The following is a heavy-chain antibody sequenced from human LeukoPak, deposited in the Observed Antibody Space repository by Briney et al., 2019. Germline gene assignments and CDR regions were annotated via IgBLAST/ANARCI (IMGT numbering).Heavy chain of an antibody. CDR3: ARDLGDYYDSSGYDY. Sequence: GASVKVSCKASGGTFSSYAISWVRQAPGQGLEWMGGIIPIFGTANYAQKFQGRVTITADKSTSTAYMELSSLRSEDTAVYYCARDLGDYYDSSGYDYWGQGTLVTVSS. J-gene: IGHJ4*02. D-gene: IGHD3-22*01. CDR1: GGTFSSYA. V-gene: IGHV1-69*06. CDR2: IIPIFGTA.